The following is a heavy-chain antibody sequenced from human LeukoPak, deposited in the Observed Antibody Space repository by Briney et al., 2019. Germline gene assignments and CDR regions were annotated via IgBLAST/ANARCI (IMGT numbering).Heavy chain of an antibody. CDR3: ARLHTAMLYFDY. CDR2: IYYSGST. Sequence: SETLSLTCTVSGGSISSYYWSWIRQPPGKGLEWIAYIYYSGSTNYNPSLKSRVTISVDTSSNQFSLKLRSVTAADTALYYCARLHTAMLYFDYWGQGTLVTVSP. D-gene: IGHD5-18*01. V-gene: IGHV4-59*08. J-gene: IGHJ4*02. CDR1: GGSISSYY.